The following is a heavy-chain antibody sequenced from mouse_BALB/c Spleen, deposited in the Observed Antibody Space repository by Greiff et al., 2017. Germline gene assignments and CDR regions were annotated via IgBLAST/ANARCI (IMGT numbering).Heavy chain of an antibody. CDR3: ARTAYDYPAWFAY. CDR1: GYTFSSYW. D-gene: IGHD2-4*01. Sequence: QVQLQQSGAELMKPGASVKISCKATGYTFSSYWIEWVKQRPGHGLEWIGEILPGSGSTNYNEKFKDRATFTADTSSNTAFMQLSSLTSEDSAVYYCARTAYDYPAWFAYWGQGTLVTVSA. CDR2: ILPGSGST. J-gene: IGHJ3*01. V-gene: IGHV1-9*01.